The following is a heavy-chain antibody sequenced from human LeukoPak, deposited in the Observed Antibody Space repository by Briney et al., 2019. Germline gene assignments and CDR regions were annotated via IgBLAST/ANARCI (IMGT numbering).Heavy chain of an antibody. CDR2: INTNTGNP. CDR3: ARRVEGHAFDI. V-gene: IGHV7-4-1*02. Sequence: ASVKVSCKASGYTFTNYAMNWVRQAPGQGLEWMGWINTNTGNPTYAQGFTGRFVFSLDTSVSTTYLQISSLKAEDTAAYYCARRVEGHAFDIWGQGTMVTVSS. D-gene: IGHD3-3*01. J-gene: IGHJ3*02. CDR1: GYTFTNYA.